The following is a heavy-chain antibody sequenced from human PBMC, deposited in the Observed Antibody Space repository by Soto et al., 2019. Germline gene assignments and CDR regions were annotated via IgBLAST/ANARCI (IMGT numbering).Heavy chain of an antibody. J-gene: IGHJ4*02. V-gene: IGHV3-30*18. CDR3: AKERPRYCSGGSCPFDY. D-gene: IGHD2-15*01. CDR2: ISYAGRKK. Sequence: QVPLVESGGGVVQPGRSLRLSCTASGFTFSTFGMHWVRQAPGKGLEWVAVISYAGRKKYYADSVRGRFTISTDNSNNTLYLQMDSLRPDDTSVYYCAKERPRYCSGGSCPFDYWGQGTLVTVSS. CDR1: GFTFSTFG.